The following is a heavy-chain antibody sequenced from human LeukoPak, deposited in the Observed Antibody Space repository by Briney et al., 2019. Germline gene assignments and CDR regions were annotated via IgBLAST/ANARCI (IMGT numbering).Heavy chain of an antibody. CDR1: GFTFDDYA. D-gene: IGHD3/OR15-3a*01. CDR2: ISWNSGSI. CDR3: AKVDGH. Sequence: GRSLRLSCAASGFTFDDYAMHWVRQAPGKGLEWVSGISWNSGSIGYADSVKGRFTISRDNAKNSPYLQMNSLRAEDTALYYCAKVDGHWGQGTLVTVSS. V-gene: IGHV3-9*01. J-gene: IGHJ4*02.